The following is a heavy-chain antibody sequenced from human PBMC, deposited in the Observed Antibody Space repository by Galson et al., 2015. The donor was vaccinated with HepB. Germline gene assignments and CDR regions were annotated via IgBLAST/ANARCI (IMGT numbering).Heavy chain of an antibody. V-gene: IGHV3-7*01. J-gene: IGHJ4*02. CDR1: GFSFSTYR. CDR3: VAGSGWLPDY. CDR2: IKRDGTET. Sequence: SLRLSCAVSGFSFSTYRMNWVRQAPGKGLEWVAIIKRDGTETHYVDSVKGRFTISRDNAKNSLYLQMSSLRVDDTAVYFCVAGSGWLPDYWGQGTVVTVSS. D-gene: IGHD6-19*01.